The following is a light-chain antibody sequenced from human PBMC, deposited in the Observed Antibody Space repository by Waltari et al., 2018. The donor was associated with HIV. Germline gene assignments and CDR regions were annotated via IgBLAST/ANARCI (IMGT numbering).Light chain of an antibody. CDR3: SAYGGSYNRLL. CDR2: DVN. CDR1: SGDVGNYNY. V-gene: IGLV2-8*01. J-gene: IGLJ2*01. Sequence: QSALTQPPSASGSPGQSVTISCTGTSGDVGNYNYVSWYQHNPGKAPKLIMFDVNERPSGGPGRFFGSKSGNTASLTVSGLQADDEAEFFCSAYGGSYNRLLFGGGTKLTVL.